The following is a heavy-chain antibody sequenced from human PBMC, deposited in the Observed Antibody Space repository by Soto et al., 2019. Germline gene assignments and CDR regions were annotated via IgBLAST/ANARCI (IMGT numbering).Heavy chain of an antibody. V-gene: IGHV4-4*07. J-gene: IGHJ1*01. CDR3: VRENYHYDGNGYTFQQ. D-gene: IGHD3-22*01. Sequence: QVHLQESGPGLVKPSETLSLTCTVSGEPIGRYSSYWSWVRQPAGKGLQWIGRISIVGVVSAGDSAPYNPSRKSRVTMSVDRSNNRLSLNLESVTAADAAVYYCVRENYHYDGNGYTFQQWGLGTLVTVSS. CDR2: ISIVGVVSAGDSA. CDR1: GEPIGRYSSY.